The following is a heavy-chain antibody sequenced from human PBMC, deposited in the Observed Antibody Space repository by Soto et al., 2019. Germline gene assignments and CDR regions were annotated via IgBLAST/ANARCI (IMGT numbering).Heavy chain of an antibody. V-gene: IGHV3-23*01. J-gene: IGHJ6*02. CDR1: GFTFSSYA. Sequence: SCAASGFTFSSYAMSWVRQAPGKGLEWVSAISGSGGSTYYADSVKGRSTISRDNSKNTLYLQMNSLRAEDTAVYYCAKDPITGTGGYYYYGMDVWGQGTTVTVSS. D-gene: IGHD1-20*01. CDR3: AKDPITGTGGYYYYGMDV. CDR2: ISGSGGST.